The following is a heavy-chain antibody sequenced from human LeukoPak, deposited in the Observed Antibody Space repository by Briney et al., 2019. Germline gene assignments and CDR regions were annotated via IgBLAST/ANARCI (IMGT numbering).Heavy chain of an antibody. CDR3: ARAMTTVTTPYLDY. CDR2: IWYDGSNK. D-gene: IGHD4-17*01. CDR1: GFTFSSYG. Sequence: GGSLRLSCAASGFTFSSYGMHWVRQAPGKGLEWVAVIWYDGSNKYYADSVKGRFTISSDNSKNTLYLQMTSLRAEDTAVYYCARAMTTVTTPYLDYWGQGTLVTVSS. J-gene: IGHJ4*02. V-gene: IGHV3-33*01.